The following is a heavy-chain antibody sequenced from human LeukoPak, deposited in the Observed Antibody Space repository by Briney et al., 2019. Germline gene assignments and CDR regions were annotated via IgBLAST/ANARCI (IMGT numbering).Heavy chain of an antibody. CDR2: IYYSGST. CDR1: VGSISNYY. V-gene: IGHV4-59*01. J-gene: IGHJ3*02. D-gene: IGHD3-22*01. Sequence: SETLSLTCTVSVGSISNYYWSWIRQPPGKGLEWIGYIYYSGSTNYNPSLKSRVTISVDTSKNQFTLKLSSVTAAGSAVSYCTRDADYYDSSGYYDAFDIWGQGTMVTVSS. CDR3: TRDADYYDSSGYYDAFDI.